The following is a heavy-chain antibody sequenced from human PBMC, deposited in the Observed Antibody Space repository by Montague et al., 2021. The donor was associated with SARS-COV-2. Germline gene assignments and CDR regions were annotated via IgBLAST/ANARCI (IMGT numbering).Heavy chain of an antibody. V-gene: IGHV3-23*01. CDR1: GFTVSSNY. Sequence: SLRLSCAASGFTVSSNYMSWVRQAPGKGLEWVATISSTGVTTYYPDSVKGRFTISRDNSKNTLSLQMNSLRAGDTAVYFCAGRIVNSRWSLEYWGQGTLVTVSS. CDR2: ISSTGVTT. CDR3: AGRIVNSRWSLEY. D-gene: IGHD6-13*01. J-gene: IGHJ4*02.